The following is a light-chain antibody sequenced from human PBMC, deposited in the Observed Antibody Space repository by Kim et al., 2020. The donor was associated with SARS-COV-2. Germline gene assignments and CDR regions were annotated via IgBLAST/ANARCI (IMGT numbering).Light chain of an antibody. CDR1: SADIGSYNT. CDR2: DVS. J-gene: IGLJ2*01. Sequence: QSALTQPVSMSGSPGQSITISCSGTSADIGSYNTVSWYQQHPGEAPRLIIYDVSDRPSGVSTRFSGSKSANMASLTISGLRSEDEADYYCCTSNNNPNYVFGGGTKLTVL. CDR3: CTSNNNPNYV. V-gene: IGLV2-14*03.